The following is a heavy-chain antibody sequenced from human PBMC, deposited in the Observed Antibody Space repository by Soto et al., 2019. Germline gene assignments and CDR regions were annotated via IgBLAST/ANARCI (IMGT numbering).Heavy chain of an antibody. V-gene: IGHV3-30*18. CDR1: GLAFSSYG. CDR3: AKLGGSLEGGHAFDL. D-gene: IGHD3-10*01. J-gene: IGHJ3*01. Sequence: GGSLRLSCSASGLAFSSYGMHWVRQAPGKGLQWVALIPYDGSHEYYADSVKGRFTISRDNSKNMLYIQMNSLRTEDTALYYCAKLGGSLEGGHAFDLWGQGTMVTVSS. CDR2: IPYDGSHE.